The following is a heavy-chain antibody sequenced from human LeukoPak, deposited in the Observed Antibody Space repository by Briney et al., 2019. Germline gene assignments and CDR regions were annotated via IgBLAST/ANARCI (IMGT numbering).Heavy chain of an antibody. CDR1: GLTFGHYG. CDR2: IHYDGSNE. V-gene: IGHV3-30*02. D-gene: IGHD1-1*01. J-gene: IGHJ4*02. CDR3: AKDLRYPFNLDY. Sequence: PGGSLRLSCVVSGLTFGHYGMHWVRQAPGKGLEWVAFIHYDGSNEQYTDSVKGRLTISRDNSKNTLYLQMNSLRAEDTALYYCAKDLRYPFNLDYWGQGTLVTVSS.